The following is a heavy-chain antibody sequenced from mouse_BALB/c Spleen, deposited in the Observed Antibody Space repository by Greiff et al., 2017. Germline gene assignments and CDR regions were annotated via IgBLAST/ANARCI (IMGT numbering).Heavy chain of an antibody. J-gene: IGHJ1*01. D-gene: IGHD2-3*01. CDR2: IDPSDSYT. V-gene: IGHV1S127*01. Sequence: QVQLQQPGAELVKPGASVKMSCKASGYTFTSYWMHWVKQRPGQGLEWIGVIDPSDSYTSYNQKFKGKATLTVDTSSSTAYMQLSRLTSEDSAVYYCTRADGYHEGWYFDVWGAGTTVTVSS. CDR3: TRADGYHEGWYFDV. CDR1: GYTFTSYW.